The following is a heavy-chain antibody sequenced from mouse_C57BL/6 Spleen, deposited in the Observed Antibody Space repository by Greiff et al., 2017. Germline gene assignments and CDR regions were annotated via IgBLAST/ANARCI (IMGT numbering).Heavy chain of an antibody. V-gene: IGHV1-64*01. Sequence: QVQLQQPGAELVKPGASVKLSCKASGYTFTSYWMHWVKQRPGQGLEWIGMIHPNSGSTNYNEKFKSKATLTVDKSSSTAYMQLSSLTSEDSAVYDCARERSAVVRHFDYWGQGTTLTVSS. CDR2: IHPNSGST. D-gene: IGHD1-1*01. CDR1: GYTFTSYW. CDR3: ARERSAVVRHFDY. J-gene: IGHJ2*01.